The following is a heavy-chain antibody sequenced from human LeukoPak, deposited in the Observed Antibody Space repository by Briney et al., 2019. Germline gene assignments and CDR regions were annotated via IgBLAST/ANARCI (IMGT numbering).Heavy chain of an antibody. J-gene: IGHJ6*03. CDR2: IYTSGST. CDR3: ARDRTTVTTYYSYSYMDA. CDR1: GDSISSYY. V-gene: IGHV4-4*07. D-gene: IGHD4-17*01. Sequence: PSETLSLTCAVSGDSISSYYWSWIRQPAGKGLEWIGRIYTSGSTNYNPSLKSRVTISVDKSKNQFSLKLSSVTAADTAVYYCARDRTTVTTYYSYSYMDAWGKGTTVTVSS.